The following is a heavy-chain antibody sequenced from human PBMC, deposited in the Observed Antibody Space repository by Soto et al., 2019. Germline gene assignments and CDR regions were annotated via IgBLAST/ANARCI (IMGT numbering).Heavy chain of an antibody. CDR2: IYPGDSDT. J-gene: IGHJ6*02. CDR3: ARHLGYGDSPSPLYYYYYVMAF. Sequence: PGQSLKIPYKGSGYNFTNYWSGWMRQMPGKGLEWMGIIYPGDSDTRYSPSFQGQVTISADKSISTAYLQWSSLKASDTAMYYCARHLGYGDSPSPLYYYYYVMAFWGQGTTVPVSS. V-gene: IGHV5-51*01. CDR1: GYNFTNYW. D-gene: IGHD4-17*01.